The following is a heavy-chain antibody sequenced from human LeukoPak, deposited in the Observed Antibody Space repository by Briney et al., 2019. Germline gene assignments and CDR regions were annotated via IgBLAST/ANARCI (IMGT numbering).Heavy chain of an antibody. CDR1: GGSTSSYY. CDR2: ISTTGST. Sequence: SETLSLTCTVSGGSTSSYYWNWIRHPAGKGLEWIGRISTTGSTNYNPSLKSRLTMSVDTSKNQFSLRLSSVSAADTAVYYCAREYSSSSGRTFDYWGQGTLVTVSS. D-gene: IGHD6-6*01. J-gene: IGHJ4*02. CDR3: AREYSSSSGRTFDY. V-gene: IGHV4-4*07.